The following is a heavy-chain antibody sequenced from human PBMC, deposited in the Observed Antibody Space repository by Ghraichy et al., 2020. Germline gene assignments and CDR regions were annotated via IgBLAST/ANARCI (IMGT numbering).Heavy chain of an antibody. CDR3: ARQLYSYGSYYYGMDV. CDR2: IYYSGST. Sequence: SETLSLTCTVSGDSISSYYWSWIRQPPGKGLEWIGYIYYSGSTTYNPSLKSRVTISVDTSKNQFSLKLNSVTAADTAVYYCARQLYSYGSYYYGMDVWGQVTTVTVSS. CDR1: GDSISSYY. V-gene: IGHV4-59*08. J-gene: IGHJ6*02. D-gene: IGHD5-18*01.